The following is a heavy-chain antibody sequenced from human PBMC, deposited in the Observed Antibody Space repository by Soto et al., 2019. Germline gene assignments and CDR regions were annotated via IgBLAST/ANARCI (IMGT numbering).Heavy chain of an antibody. V-gene: IGHV3-30*18. CDR2: ISYDGSNK. Sequence: QVQLVESGGGVVQPGRSLRLSCAASGFTFSSYGMHWVRQAPGKGLEWVAVISYDGSNKYYADSVKGRFTISRDNSKNTLYLQMNSLRAEDTAVYYCAKAGYCYDSSGYYSFNHFDYWGQGTLVTVSS. CDR3: AKAGYCYDSSGYYSFNHFDY. J-gene: IGHJ4*02. D-gene: IGHD3-22*01. CDR1: GFTFSSYG.